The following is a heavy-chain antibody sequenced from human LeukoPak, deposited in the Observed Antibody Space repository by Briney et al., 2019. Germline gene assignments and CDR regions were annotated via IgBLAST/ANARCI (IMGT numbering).Heavy chain of an antibody. CDR3: AKVLSEGYLPGYYNPFDS. V-gene: IGHV3-7*02. CDR2: IKEDGSEK. D-gene: IGHD3-9*01. Sequence: PGGSLRLSCAASGFTFSGYWMTWVRQAPGKGLEYVVNIKEDGSEKYYVDSVKGRFTISRDNSKNTLFLQMNSLRAEDTAVYYCAKVLSEGYLPGYYNPFDSWGRGTLVTVSS. J-gene: IGHJ4*02. CDR1: GFTFSGYW.